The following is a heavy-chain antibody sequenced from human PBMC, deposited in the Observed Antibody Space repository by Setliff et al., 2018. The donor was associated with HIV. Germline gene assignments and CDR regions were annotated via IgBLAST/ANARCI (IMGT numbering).Heavy chain of an antibody. CDR2: IKEDGSEK. D-gene: IGHD2-2*01. J-gene: IGHJ3*02. CDR3: ARAALRYCTSTSCPRVDAFDI. Sequence: SGGSLRLSCEASGFIFSRYWMSWVRQAPGKGLEWVANIKEDGSEKYYVDSVKGRFTISRDNAKNSLYLQMNSVRADDTAVYYCARAALRYCTSTSCPRVDAFDIWGQGTMVTVSS. CDR1: GFIFSRYW. V-gene: IGHV3-7*03.